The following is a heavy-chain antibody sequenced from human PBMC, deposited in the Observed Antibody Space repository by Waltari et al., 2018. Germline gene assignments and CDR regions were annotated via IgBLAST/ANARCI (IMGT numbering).Heavy chain of an antibody. CDR3: ARDPATKWGVFYFDH. J-gene: IGHJ4*02. D-gene: IGHD7-27*01. Sequence: QVQLVESGGGVGQPGKSLRLSCAASGFTFSSFAMHWVRQAPGKGLEWVAITSYDGTNNYYTDSVKGRFNISRDNSKNTLYLQINALRHEDTAVYFCARDPATKWGVFYFDHWGQGTLVTVSS. V-gene: IGHV3-30*10. CDR1: GFTFSSFA. CDR2: TSYDGTNN.